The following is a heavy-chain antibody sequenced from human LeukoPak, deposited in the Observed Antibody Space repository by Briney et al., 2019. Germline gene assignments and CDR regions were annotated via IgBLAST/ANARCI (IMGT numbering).Heavy chain of an antibody. CDR1: GGSISSYY. CDR2: IYTSGST. CDR3: ARAVHYSGTSDQYTGGWYYFDF. V-gene: IGHV4-4*07. J-gene: IGHJ4*02. D-gene: IGHD3-10*01. Sequence: SETLSLTCTVSGGSISSYYWSWIRQPAGKGLEWIGRIYTSGSTNYNPSLKSRVTMSVDTSKNQFSLKLSSVNAADTAVYYCARAVHYSGTSDQYTGGWYYFDFWGQGTLVTVSS.